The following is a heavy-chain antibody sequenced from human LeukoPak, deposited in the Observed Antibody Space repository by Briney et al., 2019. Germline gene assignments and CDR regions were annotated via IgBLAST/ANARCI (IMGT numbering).Heavy chain of an antibody. CDR3: AKDMRLYYYYGMDV. J-gene: IGHJ6*02. CDR1: GFAFDDYT. V-gene: IGHV3-43*01. CDR2: INWNGDTT. Sequence: GGSLGLSCAASGFAFDDYTMHWVRQAPGKGLEWVSLINWNGDTTFYGGSVKGRFSISRDNTMNSLYLQMNSLRAEDTALYYCAKDMRLYYYYGMDVWGQGTTVTVSS.